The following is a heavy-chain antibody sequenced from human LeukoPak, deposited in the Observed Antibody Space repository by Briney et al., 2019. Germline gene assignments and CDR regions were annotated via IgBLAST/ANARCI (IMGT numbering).Heavy chain of an antibody. CDR1: GFTFSSYA. J-gene: IGHJ4*02. V-gene: IGHV3-30*04. CDR3: AREWKHLFVSGPFDY. D-gene: IGHD3-3*02. Sequence: PGGSLRLSCEASGFTFSSYAMHWVRQAPGKGLEWVAVISYDGSNKYYADSVKGRFTISRDNSKNTLYLQMNSLRAEDTAVYYCAREWKHLFVSGPFDYWGQGTLVTVSS. CDR2: ISYDGSNK.